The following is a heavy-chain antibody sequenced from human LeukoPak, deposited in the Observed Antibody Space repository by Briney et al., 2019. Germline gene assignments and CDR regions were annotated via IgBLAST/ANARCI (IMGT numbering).Heavy chain of an antibody. D-gene: IGHD2-15*01. J-gene: IGHJ6*03. CDR2: IYYSGST. Sequence: PSETLSLTCTVSGGSISSYYWSWLRQPPGQGLEWFGYIYYSGSTNYNPSFKSRVTISVDTSKNQFSLKLSSVTAADTAVYYCARNLVAGSRYYYYMDVWGKGTTVTISS. V-gene: IGHV4-59*01. CDR1: GGSISSYY. CDR3: ARNLVAGSRYYYYMDV.